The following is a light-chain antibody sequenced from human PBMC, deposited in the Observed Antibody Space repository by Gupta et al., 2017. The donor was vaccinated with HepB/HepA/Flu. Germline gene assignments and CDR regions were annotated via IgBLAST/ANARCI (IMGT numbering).Light chain of an antibody. CDR3: QQANSFPPT. CDR2: AAS. Sequence: DIQMTQSPSSVSASVGDRVTITCRASQGISSWLAWDQQKPGNAHKLLIYAASSLQSGVTSRFSGSGSGTDFTLTISSLQPEDFATYYCQQANSFPPTFGGGTKVEIK. V-gene: IGKV1D-12*01. CDR1: QGISSW. J-gene: IGKJ4*01.